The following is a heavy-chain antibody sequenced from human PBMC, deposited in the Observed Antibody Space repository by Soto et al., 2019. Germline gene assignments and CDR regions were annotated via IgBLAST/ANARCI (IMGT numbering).Heavy chain of an antibody. CDR3: TKQRGPAGSVYYVLEV. Sequence: ELVESGGGLVTPGKSVRLSCVGSGFSFTAAWMNWVRRAPGTGLEWVGRIKSRGSGETTDYGAPVKGRFTISRDDSKNTVYLQMNSLKTEDTAVYYCTKQRGPAGSVYYVLEVWGQGSTVTVTS. CDR1: GFSFTAAW. CDR2: IKSRGSGETT. J-gene: IGHJ6*01. D-gene: IGHD1-1*01. V-gene: IGHV3-15*07.